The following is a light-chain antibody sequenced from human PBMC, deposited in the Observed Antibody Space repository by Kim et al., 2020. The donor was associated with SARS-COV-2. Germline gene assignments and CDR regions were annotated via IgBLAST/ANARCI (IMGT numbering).Light chain of an antibody. J-gene: IGLJ3*02. CDR2: DVN. V-gene: IGLV2-11*01. CDR1: SSEVGGYNY. Sequence: GQSVTIACTGTSSEVGGYNYVSWYQQHPGKAPKAMIYDVNKRPSGVPDRFSGSKSGNTASLTISGLQAEDEADYYCSSYAGTYSWVFGGGTQLTVL. CDR3: SSYAGTYSWV.